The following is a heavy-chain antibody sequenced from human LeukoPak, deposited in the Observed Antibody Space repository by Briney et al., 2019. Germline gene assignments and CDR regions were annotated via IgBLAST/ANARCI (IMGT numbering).Heavy chain of an antibody. CDR3: ARDKAVGPTLLDY. CDR2: IKQDGSEI. J-gene: IGHJ4*02. Sequence: SGGSLRLSCAASGFSFSRAWMSWVRQAPGKGPEWVANIKQDGSEIYYVDSVEGRFTISRDNAKNSLYLQMNSLRAEDTAVYYCARDKAVGPTLLDYWGQGTLVTVSS. D-gene: IGHD1-26*01. V-gene: IGHV3-7*01. CDR1: GFSFSRAW.